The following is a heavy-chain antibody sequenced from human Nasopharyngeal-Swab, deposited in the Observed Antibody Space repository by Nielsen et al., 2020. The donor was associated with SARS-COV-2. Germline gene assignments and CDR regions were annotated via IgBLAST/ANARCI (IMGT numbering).Heavy chain of an antibody. CDR1: GGSFSGYH. J-gene: IGHJ6*03. V-gene: IGHV4-34*01. Sequence: SETLSLTCAVSGGSFSGYHWSWIRQPPGKGLEWIGEINHSGSTNYNPSLKSRVTISVDTSKNQFSLKLSSVTAADTAVYYCARGPLPRYCSGGSCYSRYYYYMDVWGKGTTVTVSS. D-gene: IGHD2-15*01. CDR2: INHSGST. CDR3: ARGPLPRYCSGGSCYSRYYYYMDV.